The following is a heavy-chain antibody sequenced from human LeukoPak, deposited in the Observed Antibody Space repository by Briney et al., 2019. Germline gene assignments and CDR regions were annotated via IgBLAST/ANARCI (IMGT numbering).Heavy chain of an antibody. J-gene: IGHJ4*02. CDR3: ARADGDYGNTDY. CDR1: GYSISSGYY. CDR2: IYHSGST. V-gene: IGHV4-38-2*02. Sequence: SETLSLTCTVSGYSISSGYYWGWIRQPPGKGLEWIGSIYHSGSTYYNPSLKSRVTISVDTSKNQFSLKLSSVTAADTAVYYCARADGDYGNTDYWGQGTLVTVSS. D-gene: IGHD4-17*01.